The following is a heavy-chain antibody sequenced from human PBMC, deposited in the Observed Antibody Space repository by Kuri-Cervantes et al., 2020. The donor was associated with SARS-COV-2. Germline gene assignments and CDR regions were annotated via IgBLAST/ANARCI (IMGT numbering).Heavy chain of an antibody. CDR3: ARDRGYCDGGGCYSTGFSFDY. CDR2: ISSGSDYI. J-gene: IGHJ4*02. V-gene: IGHV3-21*01. CDR1: GFTFRSYG. Sequence: GESLKISCVASGFTFRSYGVTWVRQAPGRGLEWVSSISSGSDYIYYADSMKGRFSVSGDNAENSLSLQMNSLTAGDTAVYYCARDRGYCDGGGCYSTGFSFDYWGQGALVTVSS. D-gene: IGHD2-15*01.